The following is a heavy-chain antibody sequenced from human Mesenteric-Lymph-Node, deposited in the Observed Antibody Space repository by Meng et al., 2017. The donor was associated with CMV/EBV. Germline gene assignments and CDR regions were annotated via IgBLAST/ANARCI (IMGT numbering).Heavy chain of an antibody. CDR2: IIPILGIA. V-gene: IGHV1-69*02. CDR3: ARPQCSSTACYRYYFAS. Sequence: SVKVSCKASGGTFSSYTISWVRQAPGQGLEWMGRIIPILGIANYAQKFQGRVTITADKSTSTAYMELSGLRSEDTAMYYCARPQCSSTACYRYYFASWGQGTLVTVSS. J-gene: IGHJ4*02. D-gene: IGHD2-2*01. CDR1: GGTFSSYT.